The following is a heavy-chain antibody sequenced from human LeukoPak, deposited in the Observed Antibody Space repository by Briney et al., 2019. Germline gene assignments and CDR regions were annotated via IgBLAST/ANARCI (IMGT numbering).Heavy chain of an antibody. CDR1: GYTFTSYY. J-gene: IGHJ4*02. CDR2: INPSGGST. V-gene: IGHV1-46*01. Sequence: ASVKVSCKASGYTFTSYYMHWGRQAPGQGLECMGIINPSGGSTSYAQKFQGRGTMTRDMSTSTVYMELSSLRSEDTAVYYCARDNSVKGTGGVIVFDYWGQGTLVTVSS. D-gene: IGHD3-16*02. CDR3: ARDNSVKGTGGVIVFDY.